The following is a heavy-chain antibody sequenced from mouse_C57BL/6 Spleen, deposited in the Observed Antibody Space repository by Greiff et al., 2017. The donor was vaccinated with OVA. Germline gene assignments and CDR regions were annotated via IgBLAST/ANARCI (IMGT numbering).Heavy chain of an antibody. V-gene: IGHV5-17*01. CDR2: ISSGSSTI. Sequence: EVQGVESGGGLVKPGGSLTLSCAASGFTFSDYGMHWVRQAPEKGLEWVAYISSGSSTIYYADTVKGRFTISRDNAKNTLFLQMTSLMSEDTAMYYCARHGSSFWFAYWGQGTLVTVSA. CDR3: ARHGSSFWFAY. J-gene: IGHJ3*01. CDR1: GFTFSDYG. D-gene: IGHD1-1*01.